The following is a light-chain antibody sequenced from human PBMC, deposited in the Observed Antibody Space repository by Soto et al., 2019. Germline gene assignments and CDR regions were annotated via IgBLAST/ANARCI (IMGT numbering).Light chain of an antibody. V-gene: IGKV1-39*01. Sequence: DIQMTQSPSSLSASVGDRVTITCRASQSISSYLNWYQQKPGKAPKLLIYAASSLQSGVPSRFSGSGFGTDFTLTISSLQPEDFATYYCQQSYSTPYTFRQGTKLEIK. J-gene: IGKJ2*01. CDR3: QQSYSTPYT. CDR2: AAS. CDR1: QSISSY.